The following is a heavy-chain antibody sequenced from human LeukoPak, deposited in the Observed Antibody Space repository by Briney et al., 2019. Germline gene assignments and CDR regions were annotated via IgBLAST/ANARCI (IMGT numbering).Heavy chain of an antibody. CDR2: ISYDGSNK. CDR1: GLTFSSYW. J-gene: IGHJ5*02. Sequence: GGSLRLSCAASGLTFSSYWMSWVRQAPGKGLEWVAVISYDGSNKYYADSVKGRFTISRDNSKNTLYLQMNSLRAEDTAVYYCARGYSSSFLGDWFDPWGQGTLVTVSS. D-gene: IGHD6-13*01. V-gene: IGHV3-30*03. CDR3: ARGYSSSFLGDWFDP.